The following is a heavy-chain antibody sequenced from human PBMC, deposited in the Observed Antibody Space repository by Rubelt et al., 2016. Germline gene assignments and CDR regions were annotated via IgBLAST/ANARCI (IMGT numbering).Heavy chain of an antibody. J-gene: IGHJ4*02. CDR3: ARVRIGTDAVTSFDY. CDR2: IDWDDDK. V-gene: IGHV2-70*15. Sequence: QITLKESGPTLVTPTQTLTLTCAFSGFSLSTRGMCVSWIRQPPGKALEWLARIDWDDDKYYSTALKTRLTIPKDTSKNQVALTMTKLAPVDTATYYCARVRIGTDAVTSFDYWGQGTLVTVSS. D-gene: IGHD4-17*01. CDR1: GFSLSTRGMC.